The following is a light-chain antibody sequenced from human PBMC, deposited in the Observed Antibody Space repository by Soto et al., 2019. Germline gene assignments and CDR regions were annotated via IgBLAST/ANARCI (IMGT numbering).Light chain of an antibody. CDR3: QQRSNWPPT. V-gene: IGKV3D-20*02. CDR2: GAS. J-gene: IGKJ5*01. CDR1: QSISSDY. Sequence: EVVLTESPDTLSLSPGERATLSCRASQSISSDYLVWYQQKPGQAPRLLXYGASSRATGIPDRFSGSGSGTDFTLTINRLEPEDFAVYYCQQRSNWPPTFGQGTRLEIK.